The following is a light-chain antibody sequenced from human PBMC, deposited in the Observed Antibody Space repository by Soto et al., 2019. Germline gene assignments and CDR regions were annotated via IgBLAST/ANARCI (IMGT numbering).Light chain of an antibody. Sequence: DIQMTQSPSTLSAYVGDRVTITCRASPSISSWLAWYQQKPGKAPRLLIYQASSLESGVPSRFSGSGSEREFTLTISSLQPDDFATYYCQQYKSYPYTFGQGTKLEIK. CDR3: QQYKSYPYT. CDR2: QAS. CDR1: PSISSW. J-gene: IGKJ2*01. V-gene: IGKV1-5*03.